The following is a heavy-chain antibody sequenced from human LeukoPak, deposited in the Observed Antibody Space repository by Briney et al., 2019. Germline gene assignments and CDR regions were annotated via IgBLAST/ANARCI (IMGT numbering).Heavy chain of an antibody. Sequence: SETLSLTCTVSGDSISSYYWSWIRQPAGKGLEWVGRIYTSGSTNYNPSLKSRVTMSVDTSKNQFSLNLNSVAAADTAVYYCARGISSSWYPYFDYWGQGTLVTVSS. J-gene: IGHJ4*02. CDR2: IYTSGST. CDR1: GDSISSYY. CDR3: ARGISSSWYPYFDY. V-gene: IGHV4-4*07. D-gene: IGHD6-13*01.